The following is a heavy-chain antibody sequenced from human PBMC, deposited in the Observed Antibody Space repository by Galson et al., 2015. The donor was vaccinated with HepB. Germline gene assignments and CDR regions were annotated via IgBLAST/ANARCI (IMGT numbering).Heavy chain of an antibody. V-gene: IGHV3-48*03. CDR3: ARADGDYYYYGMDV. Sequence: SLRLSCAASGFTFSSYEMNWVRQAPGKGLEWVSYISSSGSTIYYADSAKGRFTISRDNAKNSLYLQMNSLRAEDTAVYYCARADGDYYYYGMDVWGQGTTVTVSS. CDR1: GFTFSSYE. CDR2: ISSSGSTI. J-gene: IGHJ6*02. D-gene: IGHD4-17*01.